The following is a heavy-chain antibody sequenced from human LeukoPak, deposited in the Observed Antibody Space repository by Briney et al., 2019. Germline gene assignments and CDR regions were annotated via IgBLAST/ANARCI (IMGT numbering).Heavy chain of an antibody. CDR3: ARDYFSITMVRGVNWFDP. V-gene: IGHV4-4*07. CDR2: IYTSGST. Sequence: SETLSLTCTVSGGSISSYYWSWIRQPAGKGLEWIGRIYTSGSTNYNPSLKSRVTMSVDTSKNQFSLKLSSVTAADTAVYYCARDYFSITMVRGVNWFDPWGQGTLVTVSS. J-gene: IGHJ5*02. CDR1: GGSISSYY. D-gene: IGHD3-10*01.